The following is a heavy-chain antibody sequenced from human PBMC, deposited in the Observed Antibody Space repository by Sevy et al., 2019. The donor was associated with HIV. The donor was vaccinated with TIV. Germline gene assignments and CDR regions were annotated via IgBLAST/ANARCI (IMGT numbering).Heavy chain of an antibody. CDR1: GYTLNKLS. D-gene: IGHD3-22*01. CDR2: FDPEDGET. CDR3: AATKDYYESSGPPFDY. J-gene: IGHJ4*02. Sequence: ASVKVSCKVSGYTLNKLSMHWVRQAPGKGLEWMASFDPEDGETFYAQKFQGRVTMTEDTSTDIAYMELSSLRSEDTAVYCCAATKDYYESSGPPFDYWGQGTLVTVSS. V-gene: IGHV1-24*01.